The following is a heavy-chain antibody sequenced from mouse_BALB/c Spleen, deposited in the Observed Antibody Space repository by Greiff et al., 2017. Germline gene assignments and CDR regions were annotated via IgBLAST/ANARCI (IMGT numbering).Heavy chain of an antibody. CDR1: GYSITSDYA. CDR3: ARSGKEAMDY. CDR2: ISYSGST. V-gene: IGHV3-2*02. Sequence: VQLQQSGPGLVKPSQSLSLTCTVTGYSITSDYAWNWIRQFPGNKLEWMGYISYSGSTSYNPSLKSRISITRDTSKNQFFLQLNSVTTEDTATYYCARSGKEAMDYWGQGTSVTVSS. J-gene: IGHJ4*01. D-gene: IGHD2-1*01.